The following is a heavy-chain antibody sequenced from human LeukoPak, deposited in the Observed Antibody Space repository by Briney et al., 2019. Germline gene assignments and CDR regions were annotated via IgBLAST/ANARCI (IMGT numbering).Heavy chain of an antibody. CDR2: ISYDGSNK. D-gene: IGHD1-1*01. J-gene: IGHJ4*02. V-gene: IGHV3-30*18. CDR3: AKDKKNWILGY. Sequence: PGRSLRLSCVASGFTFSSYGMHWVRQAPGKGLEWVAVISYDGSNKYYADSVKGRFTISRDNSKNTLYLQMNSLRAEDTAVYYCAKDKKNWILGYWGQGTLVTVSS. CDR1: GFTFSSYG.